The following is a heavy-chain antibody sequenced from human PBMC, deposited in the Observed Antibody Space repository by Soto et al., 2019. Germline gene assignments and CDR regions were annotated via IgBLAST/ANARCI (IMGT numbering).Heavy chain of an antibody. V-gene: IGHV1-69*02. D-gene: IGHD2-8*01. CDR3: VRSLGYCTNGVCYFDY. CDR2: IIPILGIA. CDR1: GGTFSSYT. J-gene: IGHJ4*02. Sequence: QVQLVQSGAEVKKPGSSVKVSCKASGGTFSSYTISWVRQAPGQGLEWMGRIIPILGIANYAQKFQGRVTITADKSTSTAYMELSSLRSEDTAVYYCVRSLGYCTNGVCYFDYWGQGTLVTVSS.